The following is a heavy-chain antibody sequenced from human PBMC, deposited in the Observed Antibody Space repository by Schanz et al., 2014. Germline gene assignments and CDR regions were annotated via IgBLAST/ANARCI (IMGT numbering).Heavy chain of an antibody. CDR1: GFTFNNYG. V-gene: IGHV3-74*01. CDR2: INSDGSTT. CDR3: ARPLGPNYYYYGLDV. Sequence: VQLVESGGGVVRPGRSLRLSCAASGFTFNNYGMHWVRQAPGKGLVWVSRINSDGSTTIYADSVKGRFTISRDNAKNTLYLQMNSLRAEDTAVYYCARPLGPNYYYYGLDVWGQGTTVTVSS. J-gene: IGHJ6*02.